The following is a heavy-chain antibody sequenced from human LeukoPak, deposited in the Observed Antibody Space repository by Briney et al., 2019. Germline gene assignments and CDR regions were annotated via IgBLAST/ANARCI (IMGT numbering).Heavy chain of an antibody. V-gene: IGHV3-30*18. D-gene: IGHD3-16*01. CDR1: GFTFSTYA. Sequence: PGGSLRLSCAASGFTFSTYAMHWVRQAPGKGLEWVAIISYDGDSTSYADSVKGRFTISRDNSKNTLYLQMSSLRAEDTARYYCAKRGGNPKSFDSWGQGTLVTVSS. J-gene: IGHJ4*02. CDR3: AKRGGNPKSFDS. CDR2: ISYDGDST.